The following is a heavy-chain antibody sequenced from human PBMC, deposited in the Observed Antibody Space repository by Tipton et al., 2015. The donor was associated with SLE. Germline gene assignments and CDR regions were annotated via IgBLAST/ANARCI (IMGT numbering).Heavy chain of an antibody. CDR1: GGSISSYY. V-gene: IGHV4-59*01. CDR3: ARVGATGLTWFDP. J-gene: IGHJ5*02. D-gene: IGHD1-26*01. CDR2: IYYSGST. Sequence: TLSLTCTVSGGSISSYYWSWIRQPPGKGLEWIGYIYYSGSTNYNPSLKSRVTISVDTSKNQFSLKLTSVTAADTAVYYCARVGATGLTWFDPWGQGTLVTVSS.